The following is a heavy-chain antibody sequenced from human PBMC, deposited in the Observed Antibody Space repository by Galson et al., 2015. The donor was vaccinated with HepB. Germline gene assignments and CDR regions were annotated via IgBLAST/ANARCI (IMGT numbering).Heavy chain of an antibody. D-gene: IGHD5-12*01. CDR2: INAGNGNT. CDR3: ARDGWIVAVFFDY. CDR1: GYTFTSYA. Sequence: SVKVSCKASGYTFTSYAMHWVRQAPGQRLEWMGWINAGNGNTRYSQKFQGRVTITRDTSASTAYMELSSLRSEDTAVYYCARDGWIVAVFFDYWGQGTLVTVSS. J-gene: IGHJ4*02. V-gene: IGHV1-3*01.